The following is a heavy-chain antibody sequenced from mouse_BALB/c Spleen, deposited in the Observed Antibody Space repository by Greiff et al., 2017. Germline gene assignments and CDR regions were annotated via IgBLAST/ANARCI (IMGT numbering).Heavy chain of an antibody. CDR3: ARDRASESIAY. Sequence: EVQLVESGGGLVKPGGSLKLSCAASGFTFSDYYMHWVRQTPEKRLEWVATISDGGSYTYYPESVKERFTITGDNATSNLYLQMSSLKSEDTAVYYCARDRASESIAYWGQGTLVTVSA. CDR2: ISDGGSYT. V-gene: IGHV5-4*02. CDR1: GFTFSDYY. J-gene: IGHJ3*01. D-gene: IGHD5-1*01.